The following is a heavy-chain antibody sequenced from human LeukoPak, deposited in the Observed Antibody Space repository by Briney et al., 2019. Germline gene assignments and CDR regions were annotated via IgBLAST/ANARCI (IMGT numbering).Heavy chain of an antibody. J-gene: IGHJ4*02. V-gene: IGHV3-7*01. CDR1: GFTFNTFW. CDR2: INQGGTEK. D-gene: IGHD2-2*01. Sequence: GGSLRLSCATSGFTFNTFWMNWVRQAPGKGLERVASINQGGTEKYYVDSVKGRFTISRDNAKNSLYLQMYGLTAEDTAVYYCARDGPPAGLYFDNWGQGTLVTVSS. CDR3: ARDGPPAGLYFDN.